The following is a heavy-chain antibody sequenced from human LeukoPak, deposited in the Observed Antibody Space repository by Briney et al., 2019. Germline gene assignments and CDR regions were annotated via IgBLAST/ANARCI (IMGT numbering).Heavy chain of an antibody. CDR3: ARYGDTTGTTFDALDL. CDR1: GYTFTSYD. J-gene: IGHJ3*01. Sequence: GASVKVSCKASGYTFTSYDINWVRQATGQGLEWLGWINPNDGATNYAQTFRGRVTMTRDTAINTIYVELNRLRSDDTAVYYCARYGDTTGTTFDALDLWGPGTMVTVSS. D-gene: IGHD1-1*01. V-gene: IGHV1-2*02. CDR2: INPNDGAT.